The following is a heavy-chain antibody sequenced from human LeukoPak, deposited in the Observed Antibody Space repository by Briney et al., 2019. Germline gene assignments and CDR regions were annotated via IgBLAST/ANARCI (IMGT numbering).Heavy chain of an antibody. CDR3: ARGRRITIFGVVPRKRAGGDYYYYYMDV. V-gene: IGHV1-8*03. CDR2: MNPNSGNT. Sequence: GASVKVSCKASGYTFTSYDINWVRQATGQGLEWMGWMNPNSGNTGYAQKFQGRVTITRNTSISAAYMELSSLRSEDTAVYYCARGRRITIFGVVPRKRAGGDYYYYYMDVWGKGTTVTVSS. CDR1: GYTFTSYD. D-gene: IGHD3-3*01. J-gene: IGHJ6*03.